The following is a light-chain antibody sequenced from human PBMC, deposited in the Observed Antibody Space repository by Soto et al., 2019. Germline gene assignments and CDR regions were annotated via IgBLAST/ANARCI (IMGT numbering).Light chain of an antibody. Sequence: QAVVTQPPSVSGAPGQRVTISCTGSSSNIGAGYDVHWYQQLPGTAPKLLIYGNSNRPSGVPDRFSGSKSGTSASLAITGLQAEDEADYYCQSYDSSLNALFGRGTKLTVL. CDR3: QSYDSSLNAL. J-gene: IGLJ2*01. CDR2: GNS. V-gene: IGLV1-40*01. CDR1: SSNIGAGYD.